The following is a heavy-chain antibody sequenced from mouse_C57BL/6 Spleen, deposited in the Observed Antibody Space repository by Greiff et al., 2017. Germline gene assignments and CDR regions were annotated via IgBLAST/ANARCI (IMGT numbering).Heavy chain of an antibody. Sequence: QVQLQQSGAELVKPGASVTLSCKASGYTFTSYWMHWVKQRPGRGLEWIGRIDPSSGGTKYTEKFKSKATLTVDKPSNTAYMQLSSLTAEDTAVYYCASPLYGSSYGFAYWGQGTLVTVSA. J-gene: IGHJ3*01. V-gene: IGHV1-72*01. CDR1: GYTFTSYW. D-gene: IGHD1-1*01. CDR3: ASPLYGSSYGFAY. CDR2: IDPSSGGT.